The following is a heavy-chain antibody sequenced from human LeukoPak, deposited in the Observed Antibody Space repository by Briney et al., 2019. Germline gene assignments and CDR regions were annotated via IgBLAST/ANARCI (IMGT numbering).Heavy chain of an antibody. J-gene: IGHJ4*02. CDR2: IYNTGST. D-gene: IGHD6-13*01. CDR3: ARAGFGSIYYFDD. Sequence: SETLSLTCTVSGASINNYYWSWIRQPPGKGLEWIGYIYNTGSTNYNPSLKGRVTISVGTSKRQFSLKLTSVTAADTAVYYCARAGFGSIYYFDDWGQGTLVTVSS. CDR1: GASINNYY. V-gene: IGHV4-59*01.